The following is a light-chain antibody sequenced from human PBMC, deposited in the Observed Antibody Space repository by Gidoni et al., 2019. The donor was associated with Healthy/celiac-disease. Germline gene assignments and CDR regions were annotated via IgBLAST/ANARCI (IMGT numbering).Light chain of an antibody. CDR2: DAS. V-gene: IGKV3D-20*01. Sequence: VLTQSPATLSLSPGERATLSCGASQSGSSSYLAWYQQKPGLAPRLLIYDASSRATGIPDRFSGSGSGTDFTLTISRLEPEDFAVYYCQQYGSSWTFGQGTKVEIK. J-gene: IGKJ1*01. CDR3: QQYGSSWT. CDR1: QSGSSSY.